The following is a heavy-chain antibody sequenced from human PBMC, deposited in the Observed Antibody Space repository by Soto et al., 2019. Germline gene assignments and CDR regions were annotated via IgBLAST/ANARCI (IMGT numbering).Heavy chain of an antibody. Sequence: PGVALRVSCAASVVAFSNDAMSGGREAPGKGLEFVAAIIANGGTTYYADSVTGRFTISRDNSKTTVYVQMNTLRPEDTAMSSCAKVRFGDFRELNWIDHWGQGTVVTVSS. J-gene: IGHJ5*02. D-gene: IGHD3-10*01. CDR2: IIANGGTT. V-gene: IGHV3-23*01. CDR1: VVAFSNDA. CDR3: AKVRFGDFRELNWIDH.